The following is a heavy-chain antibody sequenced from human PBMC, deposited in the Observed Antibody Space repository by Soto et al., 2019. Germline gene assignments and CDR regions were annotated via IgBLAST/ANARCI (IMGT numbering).Heavy chain of an antibody. CDR1: GYTFTSYC. CDR3: ARGYDFWSGYYAPPYYYYGMDV. Sequence: ASVKVSCKASGYTFTSYCMHWVRQAPGQGLEWMGIINPSGGSTSYAQKFQGRVTMTRDTSTSTVYMELSSLRSEDTAVYYCARGYDFWSGYYAPPYYYYGMDVWGQGTTVTVSS. V-gene: IGHV1-46*01. J-gene: IGHJ6*02. D-gene: IGHD3-3*01. CDR2: INPSGGST.